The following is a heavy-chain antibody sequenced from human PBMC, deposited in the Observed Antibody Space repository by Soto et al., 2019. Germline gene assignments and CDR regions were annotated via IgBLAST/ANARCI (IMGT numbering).Heavy chain of an antibody. D-gene: IGHD3-10*01. CDR3: ARANMVRGVHHNWFDP. CDR1: GYTFTSYG. J-gene: IGHJ5*02. V-gene: IGHV1-3*01. CDR2: INAANGDT. Sequence: ASVKVSCKASGYTFTSYGIHWVRQAPGQGLEWMGWINAANGDTKYSPKFQGRVTITRDTSASTAYMELSSLRSEDTAVYYCARANMVRGVHHNWFDPWGQGTLVTVSS.